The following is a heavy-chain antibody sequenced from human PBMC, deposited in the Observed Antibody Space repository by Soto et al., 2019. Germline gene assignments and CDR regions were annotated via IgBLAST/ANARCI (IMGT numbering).Heavy chain of an antibody. Sequence: EVQLVESGGGLVQPGGSLRLSCAASGFTFSSYAMHWVRQAPGKGLEYVSVISSNGGSTYYGNSVKGRFTISRDNSKNTLYLQMGSLRAEDMAVYYCARGSNGYHFDYWCQGTLVTVSS. J-gene: IGHJ4*02. CDR3: ARGSNGYHFDY. V-gene: IGHV3-64*01. D-gene: IGHD5-12*01. CDR2: ISSNGGST. CDR1: GFTFSSYA.